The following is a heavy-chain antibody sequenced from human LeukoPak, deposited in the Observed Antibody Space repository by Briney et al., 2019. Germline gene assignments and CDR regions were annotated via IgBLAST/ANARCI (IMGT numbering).Heavy chain of an antibody. CDR1: GFPFSSYW. Sequence: GGSLRLSCVASGFPFSSYWMTWVRQAPGKGLEWVANIKQDGSKKSYVDSVKGRFTISRDNAKNSLYLQMNSLRAEDTAVYYCTRVGYIDEGIDYWGQGTPVTVSS. CDR2: IKQDGSKK. D-gene: IGHD5-24*01. J-gene: IGHJ4*02. CDR3: TRVGYIDEGIDY. V-gene: IGHV3-7*04.